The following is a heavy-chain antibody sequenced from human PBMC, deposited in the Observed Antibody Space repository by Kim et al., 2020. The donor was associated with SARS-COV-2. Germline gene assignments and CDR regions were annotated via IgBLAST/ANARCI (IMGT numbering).Heavy chain of an antibody. CDR3: ARGGHYGSDNWFDP. CDR2: IIPIFGTA. Sequence: SVKVSCKASGGTFSSYAISWVRQAPGQGLEWMGGIIPIFGTANYAQKFQGRVTITADESTSTAYMELSSLRSEDTAVYYCARGGHYGSDNWFDPWGQGTLVTVSS. V-gene: IGHV1-69*13. CDR1: GGTFSSYA. J-gene: IGHJ5*02. D-gene: IGHD4-17*01.